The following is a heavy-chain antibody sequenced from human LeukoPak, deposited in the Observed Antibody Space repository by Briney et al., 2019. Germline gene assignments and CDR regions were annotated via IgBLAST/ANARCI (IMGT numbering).Heavy chain of an antibody. D-gene: IGHD6-6*01. Sequence: PSQTLSLTCTVSGGSISSGGYYWSWIRQPPGKGLEWIGYIYHSGSTYYNPSLKSRVTISVDRSKNQFSLKLSSVTAADTAVYYCAREIPIAARPGNYYYYMDVWGKGTTVTVSS. J-gene: IGHJ6*03. V-gene: IGHV4-30-2*01. CDR2: IYHSGST. CDR3: AREIPIAARPGNYYYYMDV. CDR1: GGSISSGGYY.